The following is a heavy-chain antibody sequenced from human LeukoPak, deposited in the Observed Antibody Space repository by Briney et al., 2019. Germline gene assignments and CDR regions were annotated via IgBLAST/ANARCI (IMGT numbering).Heavy chain of an antibody. Sequence: GGSLRLSCAASGFTFSSYAMSWVRQAPGKGLEWVSAISGSGGSTYYVDSVKGRFTISRDNSKNTLYLQMNSLRAEDTAVYYCAKDRGDGDYVRYYNYWGQGTLVTVSS. D-gene: IGHD4-17*01. CDR3: AKDRGDGDYVRYYNY. CDR2: ISGSGGST. V-gene: IGHV3-23*01. CDR1: GFTFSSYA. J-gene: IGHJ4*02.